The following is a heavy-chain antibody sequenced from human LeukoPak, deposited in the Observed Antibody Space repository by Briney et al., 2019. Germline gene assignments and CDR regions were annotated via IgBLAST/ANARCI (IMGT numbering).Heavy chain of an antibody. Sequence: PSETLSLTCSVSGGSISSYYWSWIRQSPDKGLELIGYIHFSGSTDYNPSLKSRVTISVDTSKNQFSLRLSSVTAADTAVYYCARGDWGSPDYYYMDVWGKGTTVTISS. CDR1: GGSISSYY. J-gene: IGHJ6*03. V-gene: IGHV4-59*01. D-gene: IGHD7-27*01. CDR2: IHFSGST. CDR3: ARGDWGSPDYYYMDV.